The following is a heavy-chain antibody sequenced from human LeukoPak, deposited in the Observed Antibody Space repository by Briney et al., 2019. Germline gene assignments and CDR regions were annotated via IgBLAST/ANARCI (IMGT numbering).Heavy chain of an antibody. CDR2: ISSSSSYI. Sequence: PGGSLRLSCAASGFTFSSYSMNWVRQAPGKGLEWVSSISSSSSYIYYADSVKGRFTISRDNAKNSLYLQMSSLRAEDTAVYYCARDLKVAVAGTYHYYYYGMDVWGQGTTVTVSS. J-gene: IGHJ6*02. CDR3: ARDLKVAVAGTYHYYYYGMDV. V-gene: IGHV3-21*01. CDR1: GFTFSSYS. D-gene: IGHD6-19*01.